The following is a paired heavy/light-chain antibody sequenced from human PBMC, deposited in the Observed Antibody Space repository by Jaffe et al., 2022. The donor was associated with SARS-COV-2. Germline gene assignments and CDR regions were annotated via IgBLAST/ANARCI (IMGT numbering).Heavy chain of an antibody. V-gene: IGHV3-21*01. Sequence: EVQLVESGGGLVKPGGSLRLSCAASGFTFSLYSMSWVRQAPGKGLEWVSSISSSSVYIYYADSVKGRFTISRDNAKNSLYLQMNSLRADDTAVYYCARHGGGAYSSGWYWGQGTLVTVSS. CDR2: ISSSSVYI. D-gene: IGHD6-19*01. CDR3: ARHGGGAYSSGWY. CDR1: GFTFSLYS. J-gene: IGHJ4*02.
Light chain of an antibody. Sequence: AIQMTQSPSSLSASVGDRVTITCRASQGIRYDLGWYQQKPGKAPKLLIYDASILQSGVPSRFSGSGSDTDFTLTISSLQPEDFSTYYCLQDYQYPWTFGQGTKVEI. CDR1: QGIRYD. CDR3: LQDYQYPWT. V-gene: IGKV1-6*01. J-gene: IGKJ1*01. CDR2: DAS.